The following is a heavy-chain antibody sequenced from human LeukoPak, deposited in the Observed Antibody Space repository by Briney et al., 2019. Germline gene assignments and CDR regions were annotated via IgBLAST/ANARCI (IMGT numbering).Heavy chain of an antibody. CDR2: IYYSGST. Sequence: SETLSLTCTVSGGSISSGGYYWSWIRQHPGKGLEWNGYIYYSGSTYYNPSLKSRVTISVDTSKNQFSLKLSSVTAADTAVYYCARTSLYCSSTSCYTSGFDYWGQGTLVTVSS. J-gene: IGHJ4*02. CDR1: GGSISSGGYY. CDR3: ARTSLYCSSTSCYTSGFDY. D-gene: IGHD2-2*02. V-gene: IGHV4-31*03.